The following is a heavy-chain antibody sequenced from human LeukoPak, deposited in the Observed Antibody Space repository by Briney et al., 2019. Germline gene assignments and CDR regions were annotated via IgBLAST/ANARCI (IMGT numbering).Heavy chain of an antibody. D-gene: IGHD6-6*01. CDR3: VSNSSSSPWFDP. CDR1: GGSISSYTHY. J-gene: IGHJ5*02. CDR2: VYYTGGT. V-gene: IGHV4-39*02. Sequence: SDTLSLTCTVSGGSISSYTHYWGWIRQPPGKGLEWIATVYYTGGTYYNPSLKSRVTISIDTSRNHFSLKLTSVIAADTAMYYCVSNSSSSPWFDPWGQGTLVTVSS.